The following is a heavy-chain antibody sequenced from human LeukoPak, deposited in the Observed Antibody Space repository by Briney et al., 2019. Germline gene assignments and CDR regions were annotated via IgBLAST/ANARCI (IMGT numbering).Heavy chain of an antibody. CDR3: ARDILHYDILTGSGGMGYMDV. D-gene: IGHD3-9*01. CDR1: GYSISSGYY. Sequence: PSETLSLTCAVSGYSISSGYYWGWIRQPPGKGLEWIGSIYHSGSAYYNPSLKSRVTISVDTSKNQFSLKLSSVTAADTAVYYCARDILHYDILTGSGGMGYMDVWGKGTTVTVSS. V-gene: IGHV4-38-2*02. CDR2: IYHSGSA. J-gene: IGHJ6*04.